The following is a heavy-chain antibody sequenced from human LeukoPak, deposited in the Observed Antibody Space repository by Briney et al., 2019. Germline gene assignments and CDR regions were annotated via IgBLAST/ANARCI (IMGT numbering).Heavy chain of an antibody. CDR2: FDPEDGET. CDR3: ATSIAVAAADAFDI. V-gene: IGHV1-24*01. D-gene: IGHD6-19*01. Sequence: ASVKVSCKASGGTFSNYAISWVRQAPGKGLEWMGGFDPEDGETIYAQKFQGRVTMTEDTSTDTAYMELSSLRSEDTAVYYCATSIAVAAADAFDIWGQGTMVTVSS. J-gene: IGHJ3*02. CDR1: GGTFSNYA.